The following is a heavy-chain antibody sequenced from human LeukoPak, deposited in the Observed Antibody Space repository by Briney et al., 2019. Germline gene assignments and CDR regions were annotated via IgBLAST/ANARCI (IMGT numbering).Heavy chain of an antibody. V-gene: IGHV3-48*01. CDR1: GFTFSSYS. D-gene: IGHD2-8*02. J-gene: IGHJ4*02. Sequence: PGGSLRLSCAASGFTFSSYSMNWVRQAPGKGLEWVSYINSSSNTIYYPDSVKGRFTISRDNAKNSLYLQMNSLRAEDTAVYYCARDRAWSFDYWGPGTLVTVSS. CDR2: INSSSNTI. CDR3: ARDRAWSFDY.